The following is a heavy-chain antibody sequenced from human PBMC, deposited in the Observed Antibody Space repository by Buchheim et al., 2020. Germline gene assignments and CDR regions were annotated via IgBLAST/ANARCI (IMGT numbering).Heavy chain of an antibody. D-gene: IGHD6-13*01. J-gene: IGHJ4*02. CDR2: ISYDGSNK. CDR3: ARETGSIAADLFDY. CDR1: GFTFSSYA. Sequence: QVQLVESGGGVVQPGRSLRLSCAASGFTFSSYAMYWVRQAPGKGLEWVAVISYDGSNKYYADSVKGRFTISRDNSKNTLYLQMNSLRAEDTAVYYCARETGSIAADLFDYWGQGTL. V-gene: IGHV3-30-3*01.